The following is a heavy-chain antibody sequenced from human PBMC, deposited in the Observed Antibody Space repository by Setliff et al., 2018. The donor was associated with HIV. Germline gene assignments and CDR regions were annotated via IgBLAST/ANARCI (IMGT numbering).Heavy chain of an antibody. CDR2: LYYTGRA. D-gene: IGHD5-18*01. V-gene: IGHV4-59*12. CDR3: ARLPRQLLKGAAAYFDY. CDR1: GGSINNYF. J-gene: IGHJ4*02. Sequence: PSETLSLTCTVSGGSINNYFWSWIRQPPGKGLEWLGCLYYTGRANYNPSLKSRVTISLDTSKNQFSLKLSSVTAADTAVYYCARLPRQLLKGAAAYFDYWGQGTLVTV.